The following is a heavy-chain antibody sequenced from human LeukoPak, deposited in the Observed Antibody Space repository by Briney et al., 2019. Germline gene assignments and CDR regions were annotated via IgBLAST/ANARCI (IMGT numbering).Heavy chain of an antibody. CDR3: AKDAYGGATFFYYMDV. J-gene: IGHJ6*03. CDR1: GLTFDGYA. V-gene: IGHV3-9*01. Sequence: GGSLRLSCAGSGLTFDGYAMHWVRQTPGKGLEWVSGISWNSGNIAYADFVGGRFTISRDNAKNSLSLQMNSLSDEDTAVYYCAKDAYGGATFFYYMDVWGKGTTVTVSS. CDR2: ISWNSGNI. D-gene: IGHD2/OR15-2a*01.